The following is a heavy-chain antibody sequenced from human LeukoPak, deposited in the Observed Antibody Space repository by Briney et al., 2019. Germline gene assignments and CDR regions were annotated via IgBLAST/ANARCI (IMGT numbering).Heavy chain of an antibody. Sequence: SVKVSCKASGGTFSNYAISWVRQAPGQGLEWMGGVITNFGTTNYAQKYQGRVTITADESTSTVYMELSGLRSEDTAVYYCARPRTYYDFWRGYPPFDYWGQGTLVTVSS. CDR1: GGTFSNYA. CDR3: ARPRTYYDFWRGYPPFDY. J-gene: IGHJ4*02. V-gene: IGHV1-69*01. CDR2: VITNFGTT. D-gene: IGHD3-3*01.